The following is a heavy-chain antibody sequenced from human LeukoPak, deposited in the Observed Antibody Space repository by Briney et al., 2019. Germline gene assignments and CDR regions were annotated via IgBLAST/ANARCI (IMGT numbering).Heavy chain of an antibody. D-gene: IGHD3-22*01. Sequence: GGSLRLSCAASGFTFSSYGMHWVRQAPDKGLEWVAVISYDGSNKYYADSVKGRFTISRDNSKNTLYLQMNSLRAEDTAVYYCAKVGYYYDSSGIDYWGQGTLVTVSS. J-gene: IGHJ4*02. CDR2: ISYDGSNK. CDR3: AKVGYYYDSSGIDY. V-gene: IGHV3-30*18. CDR1: GFTFSSYG.